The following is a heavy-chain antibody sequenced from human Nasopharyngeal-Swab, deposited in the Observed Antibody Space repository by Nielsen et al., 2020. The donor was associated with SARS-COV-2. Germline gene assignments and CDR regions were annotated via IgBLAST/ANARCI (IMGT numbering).Heavy chain of an antibody. Sequence: PGKGLEWIGEINHSGSTNYHPSLKSRVTISVDTSKNQFTLKLSLVTAADTAVYYCARGPSYRWGGVMGLGETHRRYYFDYWGQGTLVTVSS. V-gene: IGHV4-34*01. J-gene: IGHJ4*02. CDR2: INHSGST. D-gene: IGHD5-24*01. CDR3: ARGPSYRWGGVMGLGETHRRYYFDY.